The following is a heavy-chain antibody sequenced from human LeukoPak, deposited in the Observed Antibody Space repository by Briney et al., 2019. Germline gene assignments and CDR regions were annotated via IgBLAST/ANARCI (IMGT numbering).Heavy chain of an antibody. D-gene: IGHD6-19*01. V-gene: IGHV3-23*01. CDR2: ISGGGGST. CDR1: RFTFSSYA. CDR3: AKERTEQWLCY. Sequence: GGSLRLSCTASRFTFSSYAMSWVRQAPGKGVEWVSAISGGGGSTYYADSVKGRFTISRDNSKNTLYLQMNSLRAEDTAVYYCAKERTEQWLCYWGQGTLVTVSS. J-gene: IGHJ4*02.